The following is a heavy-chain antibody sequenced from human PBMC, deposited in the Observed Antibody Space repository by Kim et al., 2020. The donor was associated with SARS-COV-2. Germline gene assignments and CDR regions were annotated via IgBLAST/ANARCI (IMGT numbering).Heavy chain of an antibody. Sequence: YAEPVKGRFTISRDNSKNTLYLQMNSLRAEDTAVYYCAKDCPDYYGMDVWGQGTTVTVSS. CDR3: AKDCPDYYGMDV. V-gene: IGHV3-33*06. J-gene: IGHJ6*02.